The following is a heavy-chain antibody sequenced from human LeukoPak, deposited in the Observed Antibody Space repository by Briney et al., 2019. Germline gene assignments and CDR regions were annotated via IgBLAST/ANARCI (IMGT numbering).Heavy chain of an antibody. CDR2: IYYSGST. V-gene: IGHV4-59*01. CDR3: ARTVSAYCGGDCYSRTFEY. J-gene: IGHJ4*02. D-gene: IGHD2-21*02. Sequence: SETQSLTCTVSGGSISSYYWSWIRQPPGKGLEWIGYIYYSGSTNYNPSLKSRVTISVDTSKNQFSLKLSSVTAADTAVYYCARTVSAYCGGDCYSRTFEYWGQGTLVTVSS. CDR1: GGSISSYY.